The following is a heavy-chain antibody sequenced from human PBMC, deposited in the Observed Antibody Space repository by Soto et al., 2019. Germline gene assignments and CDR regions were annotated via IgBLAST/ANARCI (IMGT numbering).Heavy chain of an antibody. J-gene: IGHJ5*02. V-gene: IGHV4-30-4*01. CDR2: IYYSGST. D-gene: IGHD3-10*01. Sequence: SETLSLTCTVSGGSISSGDYYWSWIRQPPGKGLEWIGYIYYSGSTYYNPSLKSRVTISVDTSKNQFSLKLSSVTAADTAVYYCARMVRGVSRGSWFDPWGQGTLVTVSS. CDR3: ARMVRGVSRGSWFDP. CDR1: GGSISSGDYY.